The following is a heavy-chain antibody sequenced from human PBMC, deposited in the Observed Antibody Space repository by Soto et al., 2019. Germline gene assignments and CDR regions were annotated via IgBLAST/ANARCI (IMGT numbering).Heavy chain of an antibody. CDR3: ARGARTTVTKHDAFDI. Sequence: SETLSLTCTVSGGSISSGGYYWSWIRQHPGKGLEWIGYIYYSGSTYYNPSLKSRVTISVDTSKNQFSLKLSSVTAADTAVYYCARGARTTVTKHDAFDIWGQGTMVTVSS. V-gene: IGHV4-31*03. CDR2: IYYSGST. CDR1: GGSISSGGYY. D-gene: IGHD4-17*01. J-gene: IGHJ3*02.